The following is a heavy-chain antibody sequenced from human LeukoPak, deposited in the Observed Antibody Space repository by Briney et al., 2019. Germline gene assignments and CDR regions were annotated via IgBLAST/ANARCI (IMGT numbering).Heavy chain of an antibody. CDR1: GGSISSSSYY. V-gene: IGHV4-39*01. D-gene: IGHD2-21*01. CDR2: IYYSGST. Sequence: PSETLSLTCTVSGGSISSSSYYCGWIPQPPGKGLEWIGSIYYSGSTYYNPSLKSRVTISVDTSKNQFSLKLSSVTAADTAVYYCARQNSRLGDCYDYWGQGTLVAVSS. CDR3: ARQNSRLGDCYDY. J-gene: IGHJ4*02.